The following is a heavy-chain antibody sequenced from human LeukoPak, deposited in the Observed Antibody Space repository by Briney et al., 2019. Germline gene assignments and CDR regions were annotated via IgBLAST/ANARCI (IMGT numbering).Heavy chain of an antibody. CDR2: ISWNSGSI. CDR3: AKDAYSGYDFSVFDY. J-gene: IGHJ4*02. V-gene: IGHV3-9*01. CDR1: GFTLDDYD. Sequence: GRSLRLSWAASGFTLDDYDMHWVRQAPGKGLEWVSGISWNSGSIGYADSVKGRSTISRDNANNSLYLQMNSLRAEDTALYYCAKDAYSGYDFSVFDYWGQGTLVTVSS. D-gene: IGHD5-12*01.